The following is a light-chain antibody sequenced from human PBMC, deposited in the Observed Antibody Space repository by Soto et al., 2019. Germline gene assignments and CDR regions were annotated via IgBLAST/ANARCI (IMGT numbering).Light chain of an antibody. Sequence: QAVVTEPPSASGTPGQRVTISCSGSSSNIGSNTVNWYLHLPGTAPKLLLYSNSQRPSGVPDRFSGSKSGTSASLAISGLQSEDEAEYYCAAWDDSLNGDVFGTGTKLTVL. CDR2: SNS. V-gene: IGLV1-44*01. J-gene: IGLJ1*01. CDR3: AAWDDSLNGDV. CDR1: SSNIGSNT.